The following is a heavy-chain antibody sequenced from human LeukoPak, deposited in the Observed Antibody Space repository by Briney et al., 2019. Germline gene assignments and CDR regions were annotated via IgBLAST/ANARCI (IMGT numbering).Heavy chain of an antibody. Sequence: SETLSLTCAVYSGSFSGYYWSWIRQPPGKGLEWIGEINHSGSTNYNPSLKSRVTISVDTSKNQFSLKLSSVTAADTAVYYCARGPPAYYYGSGSYYLKQISTHNWFDPWGQGTLVTVSS. CDR3: ARGPPAYYYGSGSYYLKQISTHNWFDP. J-gene: IGHJ5*02. V-gene: IGHV4-34*01. D-gene: IGHD3-10*01. CDR2: INHSGST. CDR1: SGSFSGYY.